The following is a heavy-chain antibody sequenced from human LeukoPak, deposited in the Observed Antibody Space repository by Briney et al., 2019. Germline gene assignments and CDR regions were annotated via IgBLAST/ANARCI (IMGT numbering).Heavy chain of an antibody. V-gene: IGHV3-21*01. CDR3: ARVIPTGEESDY. CDR1: GFTFSSYS. J-gene: IGHJ4*02. D-gene: IGHD7-27*01. CDR2: ISSSSSYI. Sequence: PGGSLRLSCAASGFTFSSYSMNWARQAPGKGLEWVSSISSSSSYIYYADSVKGRFTISRDNAKNSLYLQMNSLRAEDTAVYYCARVIPTGEESDYWGQGTLVTVSS.